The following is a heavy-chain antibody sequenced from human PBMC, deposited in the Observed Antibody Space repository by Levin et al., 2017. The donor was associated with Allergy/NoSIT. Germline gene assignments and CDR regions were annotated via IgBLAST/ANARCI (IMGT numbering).Heavy chain of an antibody. Sequence: GESLKISCAASGFTFDDYGMSWVRQAPGKGLEWVSGINWNGGSTGYADSVKGRFTISRDNAKNSLYLQMNSLRAEDTALYYCAREGAAAGTFQHWGQGTLVTVSS. CDR2: INWNGGST. V-gene: IGHV3-20*04. D-gene: IGHD6-13*01. CDR3: AREGAAAGTFQH. J-gene: IGHJ1*01. CDR1: GFTFDDYG.